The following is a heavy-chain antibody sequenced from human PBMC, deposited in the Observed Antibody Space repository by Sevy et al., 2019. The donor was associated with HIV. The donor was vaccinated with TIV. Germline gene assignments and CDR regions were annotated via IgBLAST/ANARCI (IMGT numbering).Heavy chain of an antibody. CDR3: ARVKLLWFGELSYFDY. D-gene: IGHD3-10*01. Sequence: SETLSLTCTVSGGSISSYYWSWIRQPAGKGLEWIGRIYTSGSTNYNPSLKSRVTMSVDTSKNQFSLKLSSVTAADTAVYYCARVKLLWFGELSYFDYWGQGTLVTVSS. CDR1: GGSISSYY. CDR2: IYTSGST. J-gene: IGHJ4*02. V-gene: IGHV4-4*07.